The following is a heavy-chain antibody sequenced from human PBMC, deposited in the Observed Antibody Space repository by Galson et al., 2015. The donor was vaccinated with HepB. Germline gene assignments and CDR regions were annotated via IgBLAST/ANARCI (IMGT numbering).Heavy chain of an antibody. CDR3: ARDKVRQPDWGGMDV. Sequence: SLRLSCAASGFTFSRNAIHWVRQAPGRGLEWVAVIPYDGSNEYYADSVKGRFTISRDNSKNTLYLQMNNLRTEDTAVYYCARDKVRQPDWGGMDVWGQGTTVTVSS. CDR1: GFTFSRNA. J-gene: IGHJ6*02. V-gene: IGHV3-30-3*01. D-gene: IGHD3-16*01. CDR2: IPYDGSNE.